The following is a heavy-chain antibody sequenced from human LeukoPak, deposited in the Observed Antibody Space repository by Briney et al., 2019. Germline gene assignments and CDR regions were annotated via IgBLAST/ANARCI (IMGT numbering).Heavy chain of an antibody. Sequence: SVKVSCKASGGTFSSYAISWVRQAPGQGLEWMGRIIPIFGTANYAQKFQGRVTITTDESTSTAYMELSSLRSEDTAVYYCASGYYYDSSGYYWGQGTLGTVSS. CDR1: GGTFSSYA. J-gene: IGHJ4*02. CDR3: ASGYYYDSSGYY. CDR2: IIPIFGTA. V-gene: IGHV1-69*05. D-gene: IGHD3-22*01.